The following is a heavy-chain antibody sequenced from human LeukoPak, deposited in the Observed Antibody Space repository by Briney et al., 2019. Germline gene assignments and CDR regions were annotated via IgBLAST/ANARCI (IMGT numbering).Heavy chain of an antibody. CDR2: IYYSGDT. D-gene: IGHD6-19*01. J-gene: IGHJ4*02. Sequence: SQTLSLTCTVSGGSISSGRYYWNWIRQLPGKGLEWIGYIYYSGDTYYNPSLKSRVTISVDTSKNQFSLKLSSVTAADTAVYYCARIAVAGTVIDYWGQGTLVTASS. CDR1: GGSISSGRYY. CDR3: ARIAVAGTVIDY. V-gene: IGHV4-31*03.